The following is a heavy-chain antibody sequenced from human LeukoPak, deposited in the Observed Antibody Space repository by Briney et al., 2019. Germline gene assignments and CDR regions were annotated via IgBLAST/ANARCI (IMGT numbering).Heavy chain of an antibody. V-gene: IGHV4-39*07. Sequence: PSETLSLTCPVPGGSISSSSYYWGWIRQPPGKGLEWIGSIYYSGSTYYNPSLKSRVTISVDTSKNQFSLKLSSVTAADTAVYYCARAAPMYYDILTGGSSYYYYYVDVWGKGTTVTISS. CDR1: GGSISSSSYY. CDR2: IYYSGST. D-gene: IGHD3-9*01. CDR3: ARAAPMYYDILTGGSSYYYYYVDV. J-gene: IGHJ6*03.